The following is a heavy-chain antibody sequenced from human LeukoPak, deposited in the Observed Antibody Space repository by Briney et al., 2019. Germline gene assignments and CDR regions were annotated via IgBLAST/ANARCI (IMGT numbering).Heavy chain of an antibody. Sequence: SETLSLTCTVSGGSISSNYWSWLREPPGKGVEGIGYIYYSGTTNYNASLKSRVTISVDTSKTQFSLKLNSVTAADTAVYYCARLRYLFEYAFDIWGQGTLVTVSS. J-gene: IGHJ3*02. CDR3: ARLRYLFEYAFDI. V-gene: IGHV4-59*08. CDR2: IYYSGTT. CDR1: GGSISSNY. D-gene: IGHD2-21*01.